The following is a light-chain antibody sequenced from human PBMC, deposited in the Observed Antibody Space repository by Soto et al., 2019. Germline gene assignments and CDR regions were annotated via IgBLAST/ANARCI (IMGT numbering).Light chain of an antibody. CDR1: NSDVGGYNY. V-gene: IGLV2-14*03. CDR3: ASYTNSITYG. CDR2: DVS. J-gene: IGLJ1*01. Sequence: QSALTQPASVSGSPGQSITISCTGTNSDVGGYNYVSWYQQHPGKAPILLIYDVSSRPSGPSNLFSGSKSGNTASLIISVLQAEDEAYYYCASYTNSITYGFGSGTQLTVL.